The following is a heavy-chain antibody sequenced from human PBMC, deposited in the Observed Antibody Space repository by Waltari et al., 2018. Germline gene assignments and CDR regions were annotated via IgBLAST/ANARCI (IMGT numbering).Heavy chain of an antibody. CDR2: IYYSGST. CDR3: ARDSSGYADY. D-gene: IGHD3-22*01. Sequence: QVQLQESGPGLVKPSETLSLTCTVSGGSISSHYWSWIRQPPGKGLEWIGYIYYSGSTNYHPSLTSRVTISVDTSKNQFSLKLSSVTAADTAVYYCARDSSGYADYWGQGTLVTVSS. CDR1: GGSISSHY. J-gene: IGHJ4*02. V-gene: IGHV4-59*11.